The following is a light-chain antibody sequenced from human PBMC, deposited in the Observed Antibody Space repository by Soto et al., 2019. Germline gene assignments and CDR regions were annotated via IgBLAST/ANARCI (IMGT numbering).Light chain of an antibody. CDR3: PQYDSIPIT. CDR1: QSVLYSSNNKNY. Sequence: DIVMTQSPDSLAVSLGERATINCKSSQSVLYSSNNKNYLAWYQQKAGQPPKMLIYWASTRESGVPDRFSGSGSGTDFTLTFSSLHAEDVGVYYSPQYDSIPITFGQGTRLEI. V-gene: IGKV4-1*01. CDR2: WAS. J-gene: IGKJ5*01.